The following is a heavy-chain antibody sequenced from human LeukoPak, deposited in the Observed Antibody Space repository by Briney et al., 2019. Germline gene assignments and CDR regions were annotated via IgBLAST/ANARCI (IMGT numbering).Heavy chain of an antibody. V-gene: IGHV4-59*08. CDR2: IYYSGST. CDR3: ARLASGSYGPLTPFDY. Sequence: SETLSLTCTVSGVSISSYYWSWIRQPPGKGLEWVGDIYYSGSTNYNPSLKSRVTISVDTSKSQFSLRLSSVTAADTAVYYSARLASGSYGPLTPFDYWGQGTLVTVSS. J-gene: IGHJ4*02. D-gene: IGHD1-26*01. CDR1: GVSISSYY.